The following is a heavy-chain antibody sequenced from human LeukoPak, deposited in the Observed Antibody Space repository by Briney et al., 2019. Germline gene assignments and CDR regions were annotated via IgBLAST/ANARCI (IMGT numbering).Heavy chain of an antibody. J-gene: IGHJ4*02. V-gene: IGHV3-7*01. D-gene: IGHD5-18*01. Sequence: QPGGSLRLSCAASGFAFSGYWMSWVRQAPRKGLERGANIKEDGSEKYYVISVKGRFTISRDNAKNSLYLQMNGLRAEDTAVYYSARGGYTRFDFWGQGTLVTVSS. CDR1: GFAFSGYW. CDR2: IKEDGSEK. CDR3: ARGGYTRFDF.